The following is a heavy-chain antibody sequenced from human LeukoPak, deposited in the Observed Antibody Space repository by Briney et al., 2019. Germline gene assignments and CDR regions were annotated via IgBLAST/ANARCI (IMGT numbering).Heavy chain of an antibody. CDR3: ARVVATLMYYFDY. CDR2: IYYSGST. CDR1: GGSISSSSYY. V-gene: IGHV4-39*07. D-gene: IGHD5-12*01. Sequence: SETLSLACTVSGGSISSSSYYWGWIRQPPGKGLEWIGSIYYSGSTYYNPSLKSRVTISVDTSKNQFSLKLSSVTAADTAVYYCARVVATLMYYFDYWGQGTLVTVSS. J-gene: IGHJ4*02.